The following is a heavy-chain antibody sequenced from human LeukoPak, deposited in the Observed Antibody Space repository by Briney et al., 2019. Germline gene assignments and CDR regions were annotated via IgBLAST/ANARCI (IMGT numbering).Heavy chain of an antibody. J-gene: IGHJ5*02. CDR3: ARDIEDGVS. CDR2: IRSDGTIT. Sequence: GGSLRLSCAASGFTFSRYWMHWVRQAPGKGLVWVARIRSDGTITSYADSVKGRFPISRDNAKNTLYLQMNSLRAEDTAVYYCARDIEDGVSWGQGTLVTVSS. V-gene: IGHV3-74*01. D-gene: IGHD5-24*01. CDR1: GFTFSRYW.